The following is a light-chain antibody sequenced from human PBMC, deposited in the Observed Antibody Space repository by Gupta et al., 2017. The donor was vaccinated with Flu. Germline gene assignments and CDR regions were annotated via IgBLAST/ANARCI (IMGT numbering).Light chain of an antibody. CDR1: RFNIGNNY. Sequence: TVNISCSGNRFNIGNNYLCWYHQRPATAPKLLIYQNNKRPSGIPERFSGSKSGTSATMAITGLQTGDEADYYCGTWDSSLSAAVFGGGTKLTVL. V-gene: IGLV1-51*02. CDR3: GTWDSSLSAAV. J-gene: IGLJ3*02. CDR2: QNN.